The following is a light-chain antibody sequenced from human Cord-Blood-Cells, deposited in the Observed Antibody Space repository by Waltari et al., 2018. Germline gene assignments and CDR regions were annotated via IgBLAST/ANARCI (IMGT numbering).Light chain of an antibody. CDR1: SLRSYY. CDR2: GKN. J-gene: IGLJ2*01. V-gene: IGLV3-19*01. Sequence: SSELTQDPAVSVALGQTVRITCQGDSLRSYYASWYQQKPGQAPVLVIYGKNNRPSGIPDRFSGSSSGNTASLTITGAQAEDEADYYCNSRDSSSNHHVVFGGGTKLTVL. CDR3: NSRDSSSNHHVV.